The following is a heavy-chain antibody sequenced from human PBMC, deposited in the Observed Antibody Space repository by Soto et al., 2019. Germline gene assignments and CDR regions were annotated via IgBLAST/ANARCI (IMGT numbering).Heavy chain of an antibody. V-gene: IGHV1-69*13. CDR2: IIPIFGTA. Sequence: SVKVSCKASGGTFSSYAISWVRQAPGQGLEWMGGIIPIFGTANYAQKFQGRVTITADESTSTAYMELSSLRCEDTAVYYCARSYIVVVPAASARYGMDVWGQGTTVTVSS. CDR3: ARSYIVVVPAASARYGMDV. CDR1: GGTFSSYA. J-gene: IGHJ6*02. D-gene: IGHD2-2*01.